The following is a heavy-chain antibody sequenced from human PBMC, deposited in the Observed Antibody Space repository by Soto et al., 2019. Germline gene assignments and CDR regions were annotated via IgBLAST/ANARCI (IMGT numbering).Heavy chain of an antibody. CDR3: ARVNCGGDCYLRLYYYYGMDV. Sequence: SVKVSCKASGGTFSSYAISWVRQAPGQGLEWMGGIIPIFGTANYAQKFQGRVTITADESTSTAYMELSSLRSEDTAVYYCARVNCGGDCYLRLYYYYGMDVWGQGTTVTVSS. V-gene: IGHV1-69*13. J-gene: IGHJ6*02. CDR2: IIPIFGTA. D-gene: IGHD2-21*02. CDR1: GGTFSSYA.